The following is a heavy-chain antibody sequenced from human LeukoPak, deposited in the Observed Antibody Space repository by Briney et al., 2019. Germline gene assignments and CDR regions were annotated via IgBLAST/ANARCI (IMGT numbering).Heavy chain of an antibody. CDR1: GFTFSNAW. V-gene: IGHV3-15*01. D-gene: IGHD3-9*01. CDR2: SKSKTDGGTI. J-gene: IGHJ4*02. CDR3: TTLTYYDTLTGYFRAY. Sequence: GGSLRLSCAASGFTFSNAWMSWVRQSPGKGLECVGRSKSKTDGGTIDYAAPVKGRFTISRDDSKNTLDLQMNSLKTEDTALYYCTTLTYYDTLTGYFRAYWGQGILVTVSS.